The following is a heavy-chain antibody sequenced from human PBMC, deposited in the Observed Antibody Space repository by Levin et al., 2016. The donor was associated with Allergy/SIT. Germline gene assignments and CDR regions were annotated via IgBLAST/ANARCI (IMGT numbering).Heavy chain of an antibody. D-gene: IGHD1-26*01. J-gene: IGHJ4*02. CDR2: INHFGST. CDR1: GESFSGYY. CDR3: ARGQVGVRIDH. V-gene: IGHV4-34*01. Sequence: SETLSLTCGVYGESFSGYYWNWIRQSPGKGLEWIGEINHFGSTNYNPSLRSRVTVSVDTSKSQFSLKINSVTAADTAVYYCARGQVGVRIDHWGQGTLVTVSS.